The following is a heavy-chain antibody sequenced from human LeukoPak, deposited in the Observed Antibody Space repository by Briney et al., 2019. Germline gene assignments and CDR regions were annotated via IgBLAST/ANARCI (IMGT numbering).Heavy chain of an antibody. Sequence: GGSLSLSCAASGFSFSNYAMHWVRQAPGKGLEWVAVISFDGSNKYYADSVKGRFTISRDNSKNTLYLQINSLRAEDTAVYSCARGRYFSPYYFDYWGQGTLVTVSS. CDR3: ARGRYFSPYYFDY. D-gene: IGHD2/OR15-2a*01. CDR2: ISFDGSNK. CDR1: GFSFSNYA. V-gene: IGHV3-30-3*01. J-gene: IGHJ4*02.